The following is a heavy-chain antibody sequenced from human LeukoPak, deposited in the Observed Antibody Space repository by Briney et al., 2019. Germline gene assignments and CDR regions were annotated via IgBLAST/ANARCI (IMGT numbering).Heavy chain of an antibody. J-gene: IGHJ3*01. CDR2: ISYSSETI. Sequence: GRCLRLSCAASGFPFDEHAMRWVCHAPGKSLERGSGISYSSETIGYVDSVNGRFTISRDNVRKSLYLQMNSLRIEDTALYYCAKDRGGGSQLGDAYDVWGQGTMDSVSS. CDR1: GFPFDEHA. D-gene: IGHD5-24*01. V-gene: IGHV3-9*01. CDR3: AKDRGGGSQLGDAYDV.